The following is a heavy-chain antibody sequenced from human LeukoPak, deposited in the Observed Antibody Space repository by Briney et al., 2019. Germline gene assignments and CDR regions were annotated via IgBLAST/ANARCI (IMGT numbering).Heavy chain of an antibody. J-gene: IGHJ4*02. CDR3: ARHSRDDYNWRYSFDY. CDR1: GGSISSYY. Sequence: KPSETLSLTCTVSGGSISSYYWSWIRQPPGKGLEWIGYMYYSGSTNYNPSLKSRVTVSVDTSKNQFSLRLSSVTAADTAFYYCARHSRDDYNWRYSFDYWGQGTLVTVSP. CDR2: MYYSGST. V-gene: IGHV4-59*08. D-gene: IGHD5-24*01.